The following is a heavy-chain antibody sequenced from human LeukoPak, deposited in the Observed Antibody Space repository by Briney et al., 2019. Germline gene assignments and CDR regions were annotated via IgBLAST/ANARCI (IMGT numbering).Heavy chain of an antibody. CDR3: ARVDYYDSSGYYSGPLGY. V-gene: IGHV4-59*01. J-gene: IGHJ4*02. Sequence: SETLSLTCTVSGGSISSYYWSWIRQPPGKGLEWIGYIYYSGTTNYNPSLKSRVTISVDTSKNQFSLKLSSVTAADTAVYYCARVDYYDSSGYYSGPLGYWGQGTLVTVSS. CDR2: IYYSGTT. D-gene: IGHD3-22*01. CDR1: GGSISSYY.